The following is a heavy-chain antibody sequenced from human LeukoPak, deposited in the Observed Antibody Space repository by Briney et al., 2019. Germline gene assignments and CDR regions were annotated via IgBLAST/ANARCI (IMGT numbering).Heavy chain of an antibody. D-gene: IGHD3-3*01. CDR1: GGSISSSSYH. CDR3: ASVYYDFWSGYGMDV. CDR2: INHGGST. V-gene: IGHV4-39*07. Sequence: SETLSLTCTVSGGSISSSSYHWGWIRQPPGKGLEWIGEINHGGSTNYNPSLKSRVTISVDTSKNQFSLKLSSVTAADTAVYYCASVYYDFWSGYGMDVWGQGTTVTVSS. J-gene: IGHJ6*02.